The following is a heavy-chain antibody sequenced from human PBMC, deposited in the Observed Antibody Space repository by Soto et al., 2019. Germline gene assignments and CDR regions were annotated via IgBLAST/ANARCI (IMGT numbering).Heavy chain of an antibody. CDR2: ISYDGSNK. CDR1: GFTFSTYG. Sequence: QVQLVESGGGVVQPGRSLRLSCATSGFTFSTYGMHWVRQAPGKGLEWVAVISYDGSNKYYADSVKGRFTISRDNSKNTLYLQMNSPREEDTAVYYCAKGQVGGTSPNDWGQGNLVTVSS. V-gene: IGHV3-30*18. CDR3: AKGQVGGTSPND. J-gene: IGHJ4*02. D-gene: IGHD1-26*01.